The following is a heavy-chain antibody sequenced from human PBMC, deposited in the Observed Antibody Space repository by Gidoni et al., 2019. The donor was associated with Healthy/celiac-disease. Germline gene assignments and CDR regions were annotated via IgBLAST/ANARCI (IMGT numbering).Heavy chain of an antibody. CDR2: ISYDGSNK. V-gene: IGHV3-30*04. CDR3: ARDLYSSGTKYDY. Sequence: QVQLVESGGGVVQPGSSLRLSGAAAGFTLSSYAMRWVSPATGKGLEWVAVISYDGSNKYYADSVKGRFTISRDNSKNTLYLQMNSLRAEDTAVYYCARDLYSSGTKYDYWGQGTLVTVSS. D-gene: IGHD6-19*01. CDR1: GFTLSSYA. J-gene: IGHJ4*02.